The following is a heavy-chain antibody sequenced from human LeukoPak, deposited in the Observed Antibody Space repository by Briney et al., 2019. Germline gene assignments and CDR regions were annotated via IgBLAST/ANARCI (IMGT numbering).Heavy chain of an antibody. D-gene: IGHD4-17*01. CDR3: ARGYDYGDYVGDFDS. CDR2: IITHNGNT. J-gene: IGHJ4*02. CDR1: GYTFTSYP. V-gene: IGHV1-18*01. Sequence: GASVKVSCKASGYTFTSYPITWLRQAPGQGLEWMGWIITHNGNTNYAQKLQGRVTVTTDTSTSTAYMELRTLRSDDTSVYYCARGYDYGDYVGDFDSWGQGTLVTVSS.